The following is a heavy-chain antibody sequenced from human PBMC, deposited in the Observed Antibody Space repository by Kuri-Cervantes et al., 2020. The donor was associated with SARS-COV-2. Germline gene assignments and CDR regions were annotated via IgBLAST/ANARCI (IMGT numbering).Heavy chain of an antibody. J-gene: IGHJ4*02. CDR2: VNHRGST. V-gene: IGHV4-34*01. CDR3: ARESGSGNFDY. CDR1: GESFSGYY. D-gene: IGHD3-10*01. Sequence: SQTLSLTCAFYGESFSGYYWNWIRHSPGKSLEWIGEVNHRGSTNYNPSLKSRVTISVDTSKNQFSLKLSSVTAADTAVYYCARESGSGNFDYWGQGTLVTVSS.